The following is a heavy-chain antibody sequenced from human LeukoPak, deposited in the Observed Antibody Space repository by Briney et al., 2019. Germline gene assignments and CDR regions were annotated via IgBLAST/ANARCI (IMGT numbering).Heavy chain of an antibody. V-gene: IGHV4-30-4*01. CDR3: ARAPVYSGTFFDY. CDR2: IYYSGST. D-gene: IGHD1-26*01. CDR1: GGSISSGDYY. Sequence: NPSETLSLTCTVSGGSISSGDYYWSWIRQPPGKGLEWIAYIYYSGSTYYNPSLKSRVNISLDTSKNQFSLKLSSVTAADTAVYYCARAPVYSGTFFDYWGQGTLVTVSS. J-gene: IGHJ4*02.